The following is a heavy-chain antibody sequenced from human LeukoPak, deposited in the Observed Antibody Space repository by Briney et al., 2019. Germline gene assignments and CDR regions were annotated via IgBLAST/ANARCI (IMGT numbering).Heavy chain of an antibody. CDR2: ISYDGSNK. V-gene: IGHV3-30*04. Sequence: GRSLRLSCAASGFTFSSYATHWVRQAPGKGLEWVAVISYDGSNKYYADSVKGRFTISRDNSKNTLYLQMNSLRLEDTALYYCAGGDPYRGYDYPGVWGQGTLVTVSS. D-gene: IGHD5-12*01. CDR3: AGGDPYRGYDYPGV. J-gene: IGHJ4*02. CDR1: GFTFSSYA.